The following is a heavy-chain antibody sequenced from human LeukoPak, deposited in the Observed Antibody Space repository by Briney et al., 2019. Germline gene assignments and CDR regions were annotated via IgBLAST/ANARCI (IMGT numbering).Heavy chain of an antibody. J-gene: IGHJ4*02. CDR2: VRNDGFDT. D-gene: IGHD4-23*01. Sequence: PGGSLRLSCVTSGLTFTNHGFHWLRQSAGRGLEWVAFVRNDGFDTYHSNSVKGRFSISRDDSKNTVYLQMNSLRAEDTALYYCARDRGKDYFGDWGQGTQVTVSS. CDR3: ARDRGKDYFGD. V-gene: IGHV3-30*02. CDR1: GLTFTNHG.